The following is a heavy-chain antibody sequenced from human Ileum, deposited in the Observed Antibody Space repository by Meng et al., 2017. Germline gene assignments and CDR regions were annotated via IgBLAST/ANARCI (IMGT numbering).Heavy chain of an antibody. D-gene: IGHD6-19*01. CDR1: GFTFRSYG. V-gene: IGHV3-33*01. CDR3: ARYRSGSSDY. CDR2: IWFDGSKT. J-gene: IGHJ4*02. Sequence: QEALVESGGCVVQPGTSLRLSCAASGFTFRSYGMHWVRQAPGKGLEWVAVIWFDGSKTYYADSVKGRFTVSRDNSKNTLYLQMNSLRADDTAVYYCARYRSGSSDYWGPGTLVTVSS.